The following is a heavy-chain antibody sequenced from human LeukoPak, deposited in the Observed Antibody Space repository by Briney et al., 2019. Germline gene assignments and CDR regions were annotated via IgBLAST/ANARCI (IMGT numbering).Heavy chain of an antibody. CDR1: GYTFTIYG. J-gene: IGHJ5*02. CDR3: ARVPDTALGNWFDP. D-gene: IGHD5-18*01. V-gene: IGHV1-18*01. CDR2: ISAYNGNT. Sequence: GASVKVSCKASGYTFTIYGISWVRQAPGQGLEWMGWISAYNGNTNYAQKLQGRVTMTTDTSTSTAYMELRSLRSDDTAVYYCARVPDTALGNWFDPWGQGTLVTVSS.